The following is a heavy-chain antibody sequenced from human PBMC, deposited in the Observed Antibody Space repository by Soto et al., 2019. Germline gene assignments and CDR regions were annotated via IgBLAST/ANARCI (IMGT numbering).Heavy chain of an antibody. CDR2: IGTAGDT. CDR1: GFTFSSYD. J-gene: IGHJ4*02. Sequence: RLSCAASGFTFSSYDMHWVRQATGKGLEWVSAIGTAGDTYYPGSVKGRFTISRENAKNSLYLQMNSLRAGDTAVYYCARAKPKVYYYDSSGYYLDYWGQGTLVTVSS. CDR3: ARAKPKVYYYDSSGYYLDY. V-gene: IGHV3-13*01. D-gene: IGHD3-22*01.